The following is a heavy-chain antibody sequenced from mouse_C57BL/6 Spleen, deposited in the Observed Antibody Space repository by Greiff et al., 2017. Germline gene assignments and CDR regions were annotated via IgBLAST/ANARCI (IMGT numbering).Heavy chain of an antibody. CDR1: GFTFSTSG. CDR3: ARAPYSNYGDY. CDR2: ISSGSSTF. J-gene: IGHJ2*01. Sequence: EVLVVESGGGLVQPGGSLQLSCAASGFTFSTSGMHWVRPAPEKGLEWFAYISSGSSTFYSADTVNGRFTISRDNAKNPLFLQMTRRRYEDTAIYYCARAPYSNYGDYWGQGTTLTVSS. V-gene: IGHV5-17*01. D-gene: IGHD2-5*01.